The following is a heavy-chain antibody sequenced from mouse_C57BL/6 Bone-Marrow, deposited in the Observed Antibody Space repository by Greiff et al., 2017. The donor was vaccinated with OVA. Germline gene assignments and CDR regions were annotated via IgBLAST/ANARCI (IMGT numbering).Heavy chain of an antibody. V-gene: IGHV5-17*01. CDR3: ARDYYGTVYYFDY. CDR2: ISSGSSTI. J-gene: IGHJ2*01. D-gene: IGHD1-1*01. Sequence: EVQLVESGGGLVKPGGSLKLSCAASGFTFSDYGMHWVRQAPEKGLEWVAYISSGSSTIYYADTVKGRFTISRDNAKNTLFLQMTSLRSEDTAMYYCARDYYGTVYYFDYWGQGTTLTVSS. CDR1: GFTFSDYG.